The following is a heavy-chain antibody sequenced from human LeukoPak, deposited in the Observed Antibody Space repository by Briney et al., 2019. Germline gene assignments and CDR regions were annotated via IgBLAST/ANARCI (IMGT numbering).Heavy chain of an antibody. D-gene: IGHD2-21*02. CDR3: AKGDCGGDCYFFEY. J-gene: IGHJ4*02. CDR1: GFTFSTYA. V-gene: IGHV3-64*04. CDR2: VTSDGGTT. Sequence: GGSLTLSCSASGFTFSTYAMHWVRQAPGEELEYISGVTSDGGTTYHADSVKGRFTIFRDNSKNTLYMQMNSLRPEDTAIYYCAKGDCGGDCYFFEYWGQGTLVTVSS.